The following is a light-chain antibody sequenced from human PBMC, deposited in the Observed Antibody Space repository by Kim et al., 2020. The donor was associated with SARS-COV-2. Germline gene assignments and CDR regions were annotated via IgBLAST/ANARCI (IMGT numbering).Light chain of an antibody. J-gene: IGKJ2*01. V-gene: IGKV3-20*01. CDR3: QQYGSSPRT. Sequence: EVVLTQSPGTLSLSPGQRATLSCRASQSVSSSYLAWYQQKPGQAPSLLIYGASSRATGIPDRFSGSASGTDITLTISRLEPEDFAVYYWQQYGSSPRTFGQGTKLEI. CDR1: QSVSSSY. CDR2: GAS.